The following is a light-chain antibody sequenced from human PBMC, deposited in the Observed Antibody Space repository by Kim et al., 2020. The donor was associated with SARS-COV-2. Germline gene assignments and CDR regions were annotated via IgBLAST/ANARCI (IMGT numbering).Light chain of an antibody. V-gene: IGLV1-44*01. J-gene: IGLJ3*02. Sequence: GERITSYCAGSKSNVGNNPGNGYQQFPGTAPKLLIYGDGQRPSGVFDRFSGSKSGTSASLAIGGLHSEDEADYYCEAWDGSMNVWVFGGGTQLTVL. CDR3: EAWDGSMNVWV. CDR2: GDG. CDR1: KSNVGNNP.